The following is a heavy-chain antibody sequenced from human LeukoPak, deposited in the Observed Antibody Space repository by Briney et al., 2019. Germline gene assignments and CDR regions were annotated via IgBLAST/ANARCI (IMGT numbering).Heavy chain of an antibody. V-gene: IGHV4-59*12. D-gene: IGHD6-13*01. CDR3: ARTLGAAGPDY. Sequence: PSETLSLTCTVSGGSISSYYWSWIRQPPGKGLEWIGYIYYSGSTYYNPSLKSRVTISVDTSKNQFSLKLSSVTAADTAVYYCARTLGAAGPDYWGQGTLVTVSS. J-gene: IGHJ4*02. CDR1: GGSISSYY. CDR2: IYYSGST.